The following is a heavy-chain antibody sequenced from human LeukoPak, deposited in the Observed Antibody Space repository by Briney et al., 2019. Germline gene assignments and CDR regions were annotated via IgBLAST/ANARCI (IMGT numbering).Heavy chain of an antibody. CDR3: ARAEYSSSSGGVDY. Sequence: PGGSLRLPCAASGFTFDDYAMHWVRQAPGKGLEWVSGISWNSGSVGYADSVKGRFTISRDSAKNSLYLQMNSLRLEDTALYYCARAEYSSSSGGVDYWGQGTLVTVSS. J-gene: IGHJ4*02. CDR1: GFTFDDYA. V-gene: IGHV3-9*01. D-gene: IGHD6-6*01. CDR2: ISWNSGSV.